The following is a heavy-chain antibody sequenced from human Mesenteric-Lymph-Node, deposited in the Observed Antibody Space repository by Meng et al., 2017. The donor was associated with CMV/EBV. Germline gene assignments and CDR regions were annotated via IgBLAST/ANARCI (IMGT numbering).Heavy chain of an antibody. Sequence: SLKISCVASGFGFDDHAMHWVRQAPGKGLEWVSGISWDSGKVGYADSVRGRFTISRDNAKKSLYLQMKNLTAADTALYYCTKDILYCSGGACTPGNYDYFYAMDVWGQGTTVTVSS. CDR2: ISWDSGKV. CDR3: TKDILYCSGGACTPGNYDYFYAMDV. J-gene: IGHJ6*02. D-gene: IGHD2-15*01. CDR1: GFGFDDHA. V-gene: IGHV3-9*01.